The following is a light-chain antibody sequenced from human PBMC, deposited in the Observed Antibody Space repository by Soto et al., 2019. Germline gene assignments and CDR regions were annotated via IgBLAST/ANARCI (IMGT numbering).Light chain of an antibody. Sequence: QSALTQPASVSGSPGQSITISCTGTSSDVGGYNFVSWYQQHPGKAPKLMIYEVNKRPSGVSNRFSGSKSANTASLTISGLQAEDEADYYRSSYTSSNTLVFGGGTKLTVL. CDR2: EVN. V-gene: IGLV2-14*01. J-gene: IGLJ3*02. CDR1: SSDVGGYNF. CDR3: SSYTSSNTLV.